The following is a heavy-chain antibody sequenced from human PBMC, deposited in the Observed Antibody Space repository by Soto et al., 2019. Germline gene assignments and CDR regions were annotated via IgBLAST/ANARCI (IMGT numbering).Heavy chain of an antibody. CDR1: GGSLSSSNW. CDR2: IYHSGST. D-gene: IGHD3-16*01. Sequence: SETLSLTCAVSGGSLSSSNWWSWVRPPPGKGLEWIGEIYHSGSTNYNPSLKSRVTISVDKSKNQFSLKLSSVTAADTAVYYCARSPASGGYYFDYWGQGTLVTVSS. CDR3: ARSPASGGYYFDY. J-gene: IGHJ4*02. V-gene: IGHV4-4*02.